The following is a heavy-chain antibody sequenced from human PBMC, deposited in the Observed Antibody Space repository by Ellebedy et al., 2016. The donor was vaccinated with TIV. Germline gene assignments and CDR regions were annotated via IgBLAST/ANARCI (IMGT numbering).Heavy chain of an antibody. V-gene: IGHV1-69*06. D-gene: IGHD2-8*01. CDR1: GGTFSSYA. J-gene: IGHJ5*02. CDR3: VLMVYAMHWFDP. Sequence: SVKVSXXASGGTFSSYAISWVRQAPGQGLEWMGGIIPIFGTANYAQKFQGRVTITADKSTSTAYMELSSLRSEDTAVYYCVLMVYAMHWFDPWGQGTLVTVSS. CDR2: IIPIFGTA.